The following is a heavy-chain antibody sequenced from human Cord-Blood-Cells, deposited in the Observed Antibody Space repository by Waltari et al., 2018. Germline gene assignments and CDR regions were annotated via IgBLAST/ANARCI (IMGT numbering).Heavy chain of an antibody. CDR2: IKQDGSEK. CDR3: ARSGRAFDI. Sequence: EVQLVESGGGLVQPGGSLRLSWEASGFTFSTYSMSWVRQAPGKGLEWVANIKQDGSEKYYVDSVKGRFTISRDNAKNSLYLQMNSLRAEDTAVYYCARSGRAFDIWGQGTMVTVSS. V-gene: IGHV3-7*01. D-gene: IGHD6-25*01. CDR1: GFTFSTYS. J-gene: IGHJ3*02.